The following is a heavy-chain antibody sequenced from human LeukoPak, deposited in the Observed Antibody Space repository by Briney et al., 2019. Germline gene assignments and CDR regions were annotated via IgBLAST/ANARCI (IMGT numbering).Heavy chain of an antibody. CDR1: GYSISSGYY. CDR2: IYHSGST. D-gene: IGHD4-11*01. Sequence: SETLSLTCTVSGYSISSGYYWGWIRQPPGKGLEWIGSIYHSGSTYYNPSLKGRVTISVDTSKNQFSLKLSSVTAADTAVYYCARGGKDDYSNPVKYWGQGTLVTVSS. V-gene: IGHV4-38-2*02. CDR3: ARGGKDDYSNPVKY. J-gene: IGHJ4*02.